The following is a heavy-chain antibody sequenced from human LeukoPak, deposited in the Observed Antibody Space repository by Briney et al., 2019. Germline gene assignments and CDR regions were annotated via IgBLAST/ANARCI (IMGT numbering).Heavy chain of an antibody. Sequence: GGSLRLSCAASGFTFSSYAMHWVRQAPGKGLEWVAVISYDGSDKYYADSVKGRFTISRDNSKNTLYLQMNSLRAEDTAVYYCAREAGEGLDYWGQGTLVTVSS. J-gene: IGHJ4*02. D-gene: IGHD3-10*01. CDR2: ISYDGSDK. CDR3: AREAGEGLDY. V-gene: IGHV3-30*04. CDR1: GFTFSSYA.